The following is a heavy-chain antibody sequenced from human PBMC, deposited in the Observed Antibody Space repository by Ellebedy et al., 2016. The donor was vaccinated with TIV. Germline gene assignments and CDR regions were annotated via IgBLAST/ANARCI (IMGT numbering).Heavy chain of an antibody. Sequence: GESLKISXAASGFTFANYAMRWVRQAPGKGLESVSVISDSGGRTDYADSVKGRFTMSRDNSKNTLYLQMNILRVEDTAVYYCAKEGPLAGPADMWGQGTLVTVSS. CDR2: ISDSGGRT. CDR3: AKEGPLAGPADM. J-gene: IGHJ4*02. CDR1: GFTFANYA. D-gene: IGHD6-19*01. V-gene: IGHV3-23*01.